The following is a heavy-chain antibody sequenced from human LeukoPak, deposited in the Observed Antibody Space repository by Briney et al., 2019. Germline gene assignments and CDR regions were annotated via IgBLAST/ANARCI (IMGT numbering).Heavy chain of an antibody. Sequence: SETLSLTYSVSGGSVSSSGHFWGCIRHSPGTGPEWIGSIYPSGTTYYNPSLKNRVTISVHTSRNQLSLKLNSVPAAPTAMHYFTRVVNFCPTSHCRGDYFDYWDQGALVTVSS. J-gene: IGHJ4*02. D-gene: IGHD2-21*01. CDR3: TRVVNFCPTSHCRGDYFDY. CDR2: IYPSGTT. CDR1: GGSVSSSGHF. V-gene: IGHV4-39*01.